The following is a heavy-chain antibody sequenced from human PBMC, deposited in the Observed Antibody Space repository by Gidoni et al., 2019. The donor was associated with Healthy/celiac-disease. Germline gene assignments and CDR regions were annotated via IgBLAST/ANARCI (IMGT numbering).Heavy chain of an antibody. V-gene: IGHV3-33*01. CDR3: ARDKGHYYDSSGLDY. J-gene: IGHJ4*02. CDR2: IWYDGSNK. CDR1: GFPFSSYG. Sequence: QVQLVESGGGVVQPGRSLSLYCAGSGFPFSSYGMHWVRQAPGKGLEWVAVIWYDGSNKYYADSVKGRFTISRDNSKNTLYLQMNSLRAEDTAVYYCARDKGHYYDSSGLDYWGQGTLVTVSS. D-gene: IGHD3-22*01.